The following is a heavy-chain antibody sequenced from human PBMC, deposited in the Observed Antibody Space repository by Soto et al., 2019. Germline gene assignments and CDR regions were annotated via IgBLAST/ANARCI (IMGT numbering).Heavy chain of an antibody. CDR1: GGSISSSSYY. V-gene: IGHV4-39*01. Sequence: QLQLQESGPGLVKPSETLSLTCTVSGGSISSSSYYWGWIRQPLGKGLEWIGSIYYSGRTYYNPSLKRRCSIYVDTSKNQFSLRQGFVTPADTAVYYCARVRGGGEEDIVATIPDFDYWGQGTLVTVSS. CDR3: ARVRGGGEEDIVATIPDFDY. J-gene: IGHJ4*02. D-gene: IGHD5-12*01. CDR2: IYYSGRT.